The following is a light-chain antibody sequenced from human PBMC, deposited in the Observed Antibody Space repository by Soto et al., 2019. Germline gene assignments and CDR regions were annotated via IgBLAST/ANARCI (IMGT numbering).Light chain of an antibody. CDR1: YSNIGSNT. J-gene: IGLJ2*01. V-gene: IGLV1-44*01. CDR3: TAWNVSLHSPRML. CDR2: SNN. Sequence: QSVLTQPPSVSATPGQRVTISCSGTYSNIGSNTVAWYQRLPGTAPKLLIYSNNERPSGVPDRFSGSKSGSSASLAISGLQSEDEADFYCTAWNVSLHSPRMLVGGGSKVNV.